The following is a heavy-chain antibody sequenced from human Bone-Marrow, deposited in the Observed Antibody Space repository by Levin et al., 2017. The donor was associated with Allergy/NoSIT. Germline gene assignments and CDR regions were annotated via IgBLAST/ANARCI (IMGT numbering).Heavy chain of an antibody. CDR2: INHSGST. CDR1: GGSFSGYY. CDR3: ASFRAAIPAYYFDY. V-gene: IGHV4-34*01. J-gene: IGHJ4*02. Sequence: GSLRLSCAVYGGSFSGYYWSWIRQPPGKGLEWIGEINHSGSTNYNPSLKSRVTISVDTSKNQFSLKLSSVTAADTAVYYCASFRAAIPAYYFDYWGQGTLVTVSS. D-gene: IGHD2-2*01.